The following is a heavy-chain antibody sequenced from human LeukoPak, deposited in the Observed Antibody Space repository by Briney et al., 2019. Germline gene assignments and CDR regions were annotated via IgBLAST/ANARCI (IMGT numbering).Heavy chain of an antibody. CDR3: AELGITMIGGV. CDR2: ISSSGSTI. J-gene: IGHJ6*04. CDR1: GFTFSSYG. V-gene: IGHV3-48*04. Sequence: QAGGSLRLSCAVSGFTFSSYGMHWVRQAPGKGLEWVSYISSSGSTIYYADSVKGRFTISRDNAKNSLYLQMNSLRAEDTAVYYCAELGITMIGGVWGKGTTVTISS. D-gene: IGHD3-10*02.